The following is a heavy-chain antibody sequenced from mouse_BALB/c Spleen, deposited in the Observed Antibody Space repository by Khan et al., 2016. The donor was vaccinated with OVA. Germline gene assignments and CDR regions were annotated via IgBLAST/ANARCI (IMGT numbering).Heavy chain of an antibody. CDR2: IWAGGST. CDR1: GCSLSSYG. Sequence: QVQLKESGPGLVAPSQTLSITCTVSGCSLSSYGVHWVRQPPGKGLEWLGVIWAGGSTNPNSALMSRLSISKDNSKSQVFLKMNSLQTDDTAMYYCARAFYYGAWFAYWGQGTLVTVSA. CDR3: ARAFYYGAWFAY. V-gene: IGHV2-9*02. J-gene: IGHJ3*01. D-gene: IGHD1-1*01.